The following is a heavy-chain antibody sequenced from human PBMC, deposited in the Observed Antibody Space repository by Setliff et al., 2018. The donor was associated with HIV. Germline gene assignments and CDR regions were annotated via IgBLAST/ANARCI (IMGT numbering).Heavy chain of an antibody. CDR2: INPNSGGT. D-gene: IGHD2-2*01. V-gene: IGHV1-2*02. J-gene: IGHJ6*04. CDR1: GYTFSGYY. Sequence: ASVKVSCKASGYTFSGYYMHWVRQAPGQGLEWMGWINPNSGGTNYAQKFQGRVNMTRDTSISTAYMELSRLRSDDPAVYYCARGDIIAVPAAIDLDVWGKGTTVTVSS. CDR3: ARGDIIAVPAAIDLDV.